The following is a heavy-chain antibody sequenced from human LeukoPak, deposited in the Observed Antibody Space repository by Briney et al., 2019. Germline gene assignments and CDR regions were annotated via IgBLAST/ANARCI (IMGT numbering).Heavy chain of an antibody. J-gene: IGHJ4*02. CDR1: GGSISSYY. V-gene: IGHV4-59*01. CDR3: ARQYDFWSGLFDY. Sequence: SETLSLACTVSGGSISSYYWTWIRQPPGKGLEWIGYIIYSGSTNYNPSLKSRVTISVDTSKNQFSLKLSSVTAADTAVYYCARQYDFWSGLFDYWGQGTLVTVSS. CDR2: IIYSGST. D-gene: IGHD3-3*01.